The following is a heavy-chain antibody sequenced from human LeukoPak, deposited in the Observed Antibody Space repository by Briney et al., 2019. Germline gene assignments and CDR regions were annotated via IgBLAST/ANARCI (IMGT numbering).Heavy chain of an antibody. CDR2: IKQDGSEK. CDR1: GFTFSTYW. D-gene: IGHD5-18*01. CDR3: ARADTARIFDY. V-gene: IGHV3-7*03. Sequence: GGSLRLSCAASGFTFSTYWMTWVRQAPGKGLEWVANIKQDGSEKNYVDSVKGRFTISRDNAKNSLDLQMNSLRAEDTAVYYCARADTARIFDYWGQGTLVTVSS. J-gene: IGHJ4*02.